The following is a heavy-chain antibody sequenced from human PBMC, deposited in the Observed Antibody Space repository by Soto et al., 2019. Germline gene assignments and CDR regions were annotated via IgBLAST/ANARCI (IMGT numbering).Heavy chain of an antibody. V-gene: IGHV1-3*01. J-gene: IGHJ6*02. D-gene: IGHD2-8*01. Sequence: ASVKVSCKTSGYTFTSHAMHWVRQAPGQRLEWMGWINAGNGNTKYSQNLQGRVTITRDTSASTAYMEMSSLRSEDTAIYYCARLRSVYNYGMEVWGQGTTVTVSS. CDR3: ARLRSVYNYGMEV. CDR1: GYTFTSHA. CDR2: INAGNGNT.